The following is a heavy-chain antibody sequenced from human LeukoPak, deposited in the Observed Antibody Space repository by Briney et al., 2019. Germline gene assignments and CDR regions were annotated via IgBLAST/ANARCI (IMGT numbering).Heavy chain of an antibody. J-gene: IGHJ4*02. CDR3: ASNSGYYFVY. D-gene: IGHD3-9*01. CDR1: SDSITSHY. CDR2: LYTSGST. Sequence: SETLSLTCTVSSDSITSHYWSWIRQPAGKGLEWIGRLYTSGSTNYNPSLKSRVTMSVDTSKNQFSLKLTSVTAADTAVYYCASNSGYYFVYWGQGTLVTVSS. V-gene: IGHV4-4*07.